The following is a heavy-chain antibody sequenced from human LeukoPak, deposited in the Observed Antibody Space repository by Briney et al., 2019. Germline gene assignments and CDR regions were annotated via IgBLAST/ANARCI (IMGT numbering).Heavy chain of an antibody. V-gene: IGHV1-18*01. CDR3: ARAYSSLSWFDP. D-gene: IGHD6-13*01. CDR1: GYTFTSYG. Sequence: ASVKVSCKASGYTFTSYGISWVRQAPGQGLEWMGWISAYNGNTNYAQKLQGRVTMTTDTSTSTAYMELRSPRSDDTAVYYCARAYSSLSWFDPWGQGTLVTVSS. J-gene: IGHJ5*02. CDR2: ISAYNGNT.